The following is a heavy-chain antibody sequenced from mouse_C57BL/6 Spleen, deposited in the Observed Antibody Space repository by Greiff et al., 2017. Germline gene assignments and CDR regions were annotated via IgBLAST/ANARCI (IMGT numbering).Heavy chain of an antibody. D-gene: IGHD1-1*01. CDR3: ARDYYGSSYGYFDV. J-gene: IGHJ1*03. V-gene: IGHV1-72*01. CDR2: IDPNSGGT. Sequence: QVQLKQPGAELVKPGASVKLSCKASGYTFTSYWMHWVKQRPGRGLEWIGRIDPNSGGTKYNEKFKSKATLTVDKPSSTAYMQRSSLKSEDSAVYYCARDYYGSSYGYFDVWGTGTTVTVSS. CDR1: GYTFTSYW.